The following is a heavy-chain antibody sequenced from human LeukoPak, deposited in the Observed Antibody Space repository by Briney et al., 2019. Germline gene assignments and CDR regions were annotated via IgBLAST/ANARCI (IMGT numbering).Heavy chain of an antibody. CDR1: GYTFTGYY. CDR3: ARSPGILTYYFDY. Sequence: ASLKVSCKASGYTFTGYYMHWVRQDPRQRLEWMGWINPNSGGTNYAQKFQGRVTMTTDTSTSTAYMELRSLRSDDTAVYYCARSPGILTYYFDYWGQGTLVTVSS. D-gene: IGHD6-13*01. CDR2: INPNSGGT. V-gene: IGHV1-2*02. J-gene: IGHJ4*02.